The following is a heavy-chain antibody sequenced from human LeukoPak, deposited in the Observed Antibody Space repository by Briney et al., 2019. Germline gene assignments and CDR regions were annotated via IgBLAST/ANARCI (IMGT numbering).Heavy chain of an antibody. J-gene: IGHJ3*02. CDR1: DYSFTTFG. V-gene: IGHV1-18*01. D-gene: IGHD1-26*01. CDR2: ITGYNANT. CDR3: ARHTSGIYIPDGALEI. Sequence: ASVKLTCKTSDYSFTTFGISWVRQAPEQGLEWMGWITGYNANTNYAQMFQGRVAMTIDTSTTTVFMELRSLESDDTAVYFCARHTSGIYIPDGALEIWGQGTMVTVSS.